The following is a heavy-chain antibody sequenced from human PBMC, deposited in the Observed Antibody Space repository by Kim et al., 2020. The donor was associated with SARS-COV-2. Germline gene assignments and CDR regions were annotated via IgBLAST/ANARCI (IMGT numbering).Heavy chain of an antibody. V-gene: IGHV3-23*03. CDR3: AKGDGSGSYFDY. CDR2: IYSGGSST. D-gene: IGHD3-10*01. J-gene: IGHJ4*02. Sequence: GGSLRLSCAASGFTFSSYAMSWVRQAPGKGLEWVSVIYSGGSSTYYADSVKGRFTISRDNSKNTLYLQMNSLRAEDTAVYYCAKGDGSGSYFDYWGQGTLVTVYS. CDR1: GFTFSSYA.